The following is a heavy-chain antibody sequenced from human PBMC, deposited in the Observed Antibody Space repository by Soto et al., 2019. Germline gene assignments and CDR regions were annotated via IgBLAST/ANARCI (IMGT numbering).Heavy chain of an antibody. D-gene: IGHD2-15*01. CDR3: VRQRFYWEHIVCSTSASAFDI. CDR2: ISYTSSYK. J-gene: IGHJ3*02. Sequence: QEQLVESGGGLVKPGGSLRLSCAASGFSFSDYYMSRIRQAPGKWLLRVSYISYTSSYKNYADAGKGRFTISRDNAQNSLYLPMDSLRVEDTAVFPCVRQRFYWEHIVCSTSASAFDIWGRGTMVTVSS. V-gene: IGHV3-11*06. CDR1: GFSFSDYY.